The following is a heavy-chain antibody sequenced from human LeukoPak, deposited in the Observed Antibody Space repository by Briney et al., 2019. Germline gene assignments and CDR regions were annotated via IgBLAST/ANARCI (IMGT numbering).Heavy chain of an antibody. Sequence: GASVKVSCKASGGTFSSYAISWVRQAPGQGLEWMGGIIPIFGTANYAQKFQGRVTITTDESTSTAYMELSSLRSEDTAVYYCARDLHSDEGFWDHWGQGTLVTVSS. D-gene: IGHD3-3*01. V-gene: IGHV1-69*05. CDR1: GGTFSSYA. CDR2: IIPIFGTA. J-gene: IGHJ4*02. CDR3: ARDLHSDEGFWDH.